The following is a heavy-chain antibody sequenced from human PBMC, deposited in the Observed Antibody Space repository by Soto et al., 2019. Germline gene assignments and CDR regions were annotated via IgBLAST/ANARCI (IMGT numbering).Heavy chain of an antibody. CDR3: AREPDYGDDSHYMDV. Sequence: GGSLRLSCAASGFTFSSYSMNWVRQAPGKGLEWVSSISSSSSYIYYADSVKGRFTISRDNAKNSLYLQMNSLRAEDTAVYYCAREPDYGDDSHYMDVWGKGTTVTVSS. CDR2: ISSSSSYI. D-gene: IGHD4-17*01. CDR1: GFTFSSYS. V-gene: IGHV3-21*01. J-gene: IGHJ6*03.